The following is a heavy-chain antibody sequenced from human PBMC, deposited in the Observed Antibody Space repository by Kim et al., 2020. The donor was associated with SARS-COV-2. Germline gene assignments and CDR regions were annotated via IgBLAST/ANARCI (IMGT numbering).Heavy chain of an antibody. J-gene: IGHJ1*01. CDR3: AREIAANGRGWPDH. D-gene: IGHD6-25*01. Sequence: YADFVKGHFTVTRDNAKNTLYLQMRSLRDDDMAVYYCAREIAANGRGWPDHWGQGTPVTVSS. V-gene: IGHV3-74*01.